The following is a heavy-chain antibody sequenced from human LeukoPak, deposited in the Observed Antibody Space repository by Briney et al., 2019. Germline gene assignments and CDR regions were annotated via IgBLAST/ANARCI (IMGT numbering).Heavy chain of an antibody. Sequence: LWASVKVSCKASGYTFTSYDINWVRQATGQGLEWMGWMNPNSGNTGYAQKFQGRVTITRNTSISTAYMELSRLRSDDTAVYYCARDRYNYYDSSGYPFDYWGQGTLVTVSS. J-gene: IGHJ4*02. D-gene: IGHD3-22*01. CDR1: GYTFTSYD. CDR3: ARDRYNYYDSSGYPFDY. V-gene: IGHV1-8*03. CDR2: MNPNSGNT.